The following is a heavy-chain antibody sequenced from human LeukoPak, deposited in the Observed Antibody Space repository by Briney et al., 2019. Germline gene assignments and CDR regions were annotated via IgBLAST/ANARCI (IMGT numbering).Heavy chain of an antibody. D-gene: IGHD3-22*01. CDR3: ARDSRRVVVIDY. CDR1: GGSISSSSYY. V-gene: IGHV4-39*07. Sequence: PSETLSLTCTVSGGSISSSSYYWGWIRQPPGKGLEWIGSIYYSGSTYYNPSLKSRVTISVDTSKNQFSLKLSSVTAADTAVYYCARDSRRVVVIDYWGQGTLVTVSS. J-gene: IGHJ4*02. CDR2: IYYSGST.